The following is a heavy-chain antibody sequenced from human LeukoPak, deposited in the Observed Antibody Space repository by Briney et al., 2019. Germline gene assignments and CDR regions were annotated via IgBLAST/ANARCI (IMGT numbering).Heavy chain of an antibody. D-gene: IGHD2/OR15-2a*01. Sequence: PSETLSLTCAVYGGSFSGYYWSWIRQSPGKGLEWIGEINHSGSTNYNPSLKSRVTISVDKSKNHLSLKLTSVTAADTAVYFCVGNGYYALDYWGQGALVTVAS. V-gene: IGHV4-34*01. CDR2: INHSGST. CDR3: VGNGYYALDY. CDR1: GGSFSGYY. J-gene: IGHJ4*02.